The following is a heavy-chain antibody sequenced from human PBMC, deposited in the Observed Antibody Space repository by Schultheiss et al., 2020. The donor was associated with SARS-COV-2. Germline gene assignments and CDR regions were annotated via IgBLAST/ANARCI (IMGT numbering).Heavy chain of an antibody. CDR3: ARPNSCGSGWYFFDY. CDR1: GFSLSTSGVG. J-gene: IGHJ4*02. V-gene: IGHV2-70*01. Sequence: SGPTLVKPTQTLTLTCTFSGFSLSTSGVGVGWIRQPPGKALEWLALLDWDDDKYYSPSLKTRLTISKDTSKNQVVLTMTNMHPVDTATYYCARPNSCGSGWYFFDYWGQGALVTVSS. D-gene: IGHD6-19*01. CDR2: LDWDDDK.